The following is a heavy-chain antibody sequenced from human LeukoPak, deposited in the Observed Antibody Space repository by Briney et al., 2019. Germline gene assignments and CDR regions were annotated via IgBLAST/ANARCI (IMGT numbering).Heavy chain of an antibody. CDR1: GFTFRTYG. CDR3: ATEVDRSFDH. D-gene: IGHD2-15*01. J-gene: IGHJ4*02. V-gene: IGHV3-48*04. CDR2: ITSNSYSM. Sequence: GGSLRLSCTASGFTFRTYGMNWVRQAPGKGLEWISYITSNSYSMYYADSVEGRFTISRDNAEGSVFLQMDGLRVEDTAVYYCATEVDRSFDHWGQGVLVTVSS.